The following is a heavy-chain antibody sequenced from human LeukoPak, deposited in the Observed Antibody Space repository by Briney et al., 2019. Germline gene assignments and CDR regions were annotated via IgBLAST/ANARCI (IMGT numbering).Heavy chain of an antibody. Sequence: GESLRLSCEVSGFTFSSSRMNWVRQAPGKGLEWVSYISRRGTTKHYADSVKGRFTISRDNAKNALYLQMNSLRVEDTAVYYCANFEPGYTSSWYAEFWGQGTLVTASS. CDR2: ISRRGTTK. CDR1: GFTFSSSR. J-gene: IGHJ4*02. V-gene: IGHV3-48*01. D-gene: IGHD6-13*01. CDR3: ANFEPGYTSSWYAEF.